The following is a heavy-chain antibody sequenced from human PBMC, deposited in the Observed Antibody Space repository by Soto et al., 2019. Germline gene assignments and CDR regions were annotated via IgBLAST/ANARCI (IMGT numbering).Heavy chain of an antibody. CDR2: INHSGST. V-gene: IGHV4-34*01. Sequence: SETLSLTCAVYGGPFSGYYWSWIRQPPGKGLEWIGEINHSGSTNYNPSLKSRVTMSVDTSKSQFSLKLSSVTAADTAVYYCARGRWESRFDPWGQGTLVTVSS. CDR1: GGPFSGYY. CDR3: ARGRWESRFDP. J-gene: IGHJ5*02. D-gene: IGHD1-26*01.